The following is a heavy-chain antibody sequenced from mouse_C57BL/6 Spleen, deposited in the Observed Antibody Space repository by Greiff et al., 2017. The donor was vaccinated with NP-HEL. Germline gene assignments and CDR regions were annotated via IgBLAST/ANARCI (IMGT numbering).Heavy chain of an antibody. Sequence: EVQLQQSGAELVRPGASVKLSCTASGFNIKDDYMHWVKQRPEQGLEWIGWIDPENGDTEYASKFQGKATITADTSSNTAYLQLSSLTSEDTAVYYCTRWAWFAYWGQGTLVTVSA. CDR1: GFNIKDDY. CDR3: TRWAWFAY. J-gene: IGHJ3*01. D-gene: IGHD2-3*01. V-gene: IGHV14-4*01. CDR2: IDPENGDT.